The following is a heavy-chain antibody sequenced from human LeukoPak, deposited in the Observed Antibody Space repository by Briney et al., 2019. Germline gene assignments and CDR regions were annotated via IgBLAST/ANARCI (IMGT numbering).Heavy chain of an antibody. V-gene: IGHV4-59*08. CDR1: GGSISSSY. Sequence: SQTLSLTCTVSGGSISSSYCSWIRQPPGQGLGWIGYIYYSGSPKPKPSFNSQVIIPIGSSKNPISLKVSSGTAADTALYYCARMGTDSRGWYGEDYYYYYMDVWGKGTTVSVSS. CDR3: ARMGTDSRGWYGEDYYYYYMDV. J-gene: IGHJ6*03. D-gene: IGHD6-19*01. CDR2: IYYSGSP.